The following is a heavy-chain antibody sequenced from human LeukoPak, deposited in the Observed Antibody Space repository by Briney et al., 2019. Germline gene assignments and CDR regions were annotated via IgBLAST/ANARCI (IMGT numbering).Heavy chain of an antibody. CDR1: GFTFSSYA. D-gene: IGHD4-17*01. J-gene: IGHJ6*02. V-gene: IGHV3-23*01. CDR3: AKDLAPVYGDYGYFYYGMDV. CDR2: ISGSGGST. Sequence: GGSLRLSCAASGFTFSSYAMSWVRQAPGKGLEWVSAISGSGGSTYYADSVKGRFTISRDNSKNTLYLQMNSLRAEDTAVYYCAKDLAPVYGDYGYFYYGMDVWGQGTTVTVSS.